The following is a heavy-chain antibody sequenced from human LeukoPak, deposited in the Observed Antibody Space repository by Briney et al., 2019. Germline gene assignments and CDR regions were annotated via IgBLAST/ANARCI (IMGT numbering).Heavy chain of an antibody. CDR2: INSDGSAT. J-gene: IGHJ4*02. CDR1: GFSFSTHW. Sequence: GGSLRLSCAASGFSFSTHWMHWVRQAPGKGLVYVAQINSDGSATAYADSVKGRFTISRDNSKNTLYLQMNSLRAEDTAVYYCANKARAGRFDYWGQGTLVTVSS. CDR3: ANKARAGRFDY. D-gene: IGHD6-13*01. V-gene: IGHV3-74*01.